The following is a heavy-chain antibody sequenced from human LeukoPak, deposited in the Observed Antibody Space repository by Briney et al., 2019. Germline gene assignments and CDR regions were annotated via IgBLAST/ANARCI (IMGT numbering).Heavy chain of an antibody. D-gene: IGHD1-1*01. J-gene: IGHJ6*03. CDR2: IYNGGTT. V-gene: IGHV3-53*01. CDR1: GFTVSSNF. CDR3: ARDGYGYNYMDV. Sequence: PGGSLRLSCVASGFTVSSNFMSWVRQAPGKGLEWVSVIYNGGTTYYADFVKGRYTISRDNSKNTLYLQMNSLRAEDTAMYYCARDGYGYNYMDVWGKGTTVTVSS.